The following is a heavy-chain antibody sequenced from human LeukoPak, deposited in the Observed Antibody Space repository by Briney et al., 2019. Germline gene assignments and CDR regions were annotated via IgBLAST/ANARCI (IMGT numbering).Heavy chain of an antibody. V-gene: IGHV4-61*01. J-gene: IGHJ4*02. Sequence: SETLSLTGPVSGGSVRSGNYYWSWIWQPPGKRLEWIGYIHYSGSTNYNPSLKSRVTISVGTSKNQFSLNLSSVTAADTAVYYCARGAGLGFDFDYWGQGTLVTVSS. CDR2: IHYSGST. CDR1: GGSVRSGNYY. D-gene: IGHD3-16*01. CDR3: ARGAGLGFDFDY.